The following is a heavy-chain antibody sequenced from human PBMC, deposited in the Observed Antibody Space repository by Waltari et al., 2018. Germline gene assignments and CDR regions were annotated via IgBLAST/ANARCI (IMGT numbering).Heavy chain of an antibody. D-gene: IGHD4-17*01. CDR3: VRSVDP. J-gene: IGHJ5*02. CDR2: ILSDGSKK. Sequence: QVQLVESGGGVVRPGGSLRLSCAASGFTFSAYGLHWVRQAPGKGLEWLASILSDGSKKYFADSVKGRFTISRDDAKNSLYLQMNSLRAEDTAVYYCVRSVDPWGQGTLVTVSS. V-gene: IGHV3-33*05. CDR1: GFTFSAYG.